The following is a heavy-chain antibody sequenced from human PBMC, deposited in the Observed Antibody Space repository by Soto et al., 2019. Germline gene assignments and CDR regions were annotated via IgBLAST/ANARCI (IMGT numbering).Heavy chain of an antibody. CDR3: ARESEDLTSNFDY. CDR1: GFTFTRYS. CDR2: ISSTTNYI. J-gene: IGHJ4*02. Sequence: PGGSLRLSCAASGFTFTRYSMNWVRQAPGKGLEWVSSISSTTNYIYYGDSMKGRFTISRDNAKNSLYLEMSSLRAEDTAVYYCARESEDLTSNFDYWGQGTLGTVSS. V-gene: IGHV3-21*06.